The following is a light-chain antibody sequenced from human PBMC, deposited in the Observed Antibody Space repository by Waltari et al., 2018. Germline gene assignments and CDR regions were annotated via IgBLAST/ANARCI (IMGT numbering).Light chain of an antibody. V-gene: IGLV3-10*01. CDR2: EDT. CDR1: TLPKTY. Sequence: SYELTQPPSVSVSPGQTARITCSGDTLPKTYAYWYQQRSGQAPVLVIYEDTKRPPGIPERFSGSISGTLATLTISGAQVDDEADYYCYSSDTSVYVFGSGTKVTVL. J-gene: IGLJ1*01. CDR3: YSSDTSVYV.